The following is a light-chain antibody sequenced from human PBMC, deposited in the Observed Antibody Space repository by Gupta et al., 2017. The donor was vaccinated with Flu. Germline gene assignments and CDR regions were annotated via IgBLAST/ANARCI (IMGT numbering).Light chain of an antibody. V-gene: IGKV3-20*01. CDR3: QQYGSSPYT. J-gene: IGKJ2*01. CDR1: QSVRSSY. CDR2: GAS. Sequence: EIDLTQTPGTLSLSPGEIATLSCRASQSVRSSYLAWYQQKPGQAPRLLIYGASSRATGIPDRFSGSGSGTDFTLTISRLEPEDFAVYYCQQYGSSPYTFGQGTKLEIK.